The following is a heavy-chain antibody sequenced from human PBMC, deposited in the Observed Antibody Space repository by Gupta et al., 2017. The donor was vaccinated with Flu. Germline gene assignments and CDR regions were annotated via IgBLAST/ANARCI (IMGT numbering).Heavy chain of an antibody. CDR2: ISAYNGNT. J-gene: IGHJ4*02. V-gene: IGHV1-18*01. D-gene: IGHD5-18*01. Sequence: QVQLVQSGAELKKPGASVTVSCQASGYTLTSYGISWVRQAPGQGLEWMGWISAYNGNTNYAQKLQGRVTLTTATSTSTAYRELRRLRSAATAVYYCARYMTGYSYGLFDYWVQGTLVTVSS. CDR1: GYTLTSYG. CDR3: ARYMTGYSYGLFDY.